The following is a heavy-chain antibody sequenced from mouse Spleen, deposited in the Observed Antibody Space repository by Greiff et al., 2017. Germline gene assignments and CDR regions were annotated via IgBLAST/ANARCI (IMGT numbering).Heavy chain of an antibody. CDR1: GYTFTAYY. J-gene: IGHJ1*01. CDR2: INPNNGGT. Sequence: SGPELVKPGASVKIPCKASGYTFTAYYMDWVKQSHGKSLEWIGDINPNNGGTNYNQKFKGKATLTVDKSSSTAYMELSSLTSEDTAVYYCARWGGSSWYFDVWGAGTTVTVSS. CDR3: ARWGGSSWYFDV. V-gene: IGHV1-18*01. D-gene: IGHD1-1*01.